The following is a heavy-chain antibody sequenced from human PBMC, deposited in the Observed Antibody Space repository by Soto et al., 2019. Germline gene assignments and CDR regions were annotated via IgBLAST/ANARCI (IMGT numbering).Heavy chain of an antibody. CDR1: GGSFSGYY. Sequence: QVQLQQWGAGLLKPSETLSLTCAVYGGSFSGYYWSWIRQPPGKGLEWIGEINHSGSTNYNPSLKSRVTISVDTSKNQFSLKLSSVTAADTAVYYCARDPWGSHEDYWGQGTLVTVSS. CDR2: INHSGST. D-gene: IGHD3-16*01. J-gene: IGHJ4*02. CDR3: ARDPWGSHEDY. V-gene: IGHV4-34*01.